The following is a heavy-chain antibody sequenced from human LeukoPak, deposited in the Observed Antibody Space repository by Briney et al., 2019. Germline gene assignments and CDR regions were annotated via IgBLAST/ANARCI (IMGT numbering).Heavy chain of an antibody. CDR2: FYSGGNT. Sequence: GGSLRISCAASGFTVNSNYMSWVRQAPGKGLEWVSVFYSGGNTVYADSVWGRFTISRDSSKNTVYLQMNSLSAEDTAIYYCAREARYGSGWHFDSWGRGTLVTVSS. CDR3: AREARYGSGWHFDS. CDR1: GFTVNSNY. V-gene: IGHV3-53*05. D-gene: IGHD6-19*01. J-gene: IGHJ4*02.